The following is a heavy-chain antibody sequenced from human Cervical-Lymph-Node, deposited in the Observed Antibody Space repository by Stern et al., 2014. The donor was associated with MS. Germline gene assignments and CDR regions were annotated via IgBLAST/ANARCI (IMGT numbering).Heavy chain of an antibody. CDR2: TKYDGSEK. CDR1: GFIFSNSW. J-gene: IGHJ4*02. Sequence: DQLVESVGGLVQPGGSLRLSCAASGFIFSNSWMSWVRQAPGKGLEWVANTKYDGSEKNYVDSVKGRFTISRDNAKNTLYLQMNSLRAEDTAMYYCAREGYCDYWGQGTLVTVSS. CDR3: AREGYCDY. V-gene: IGHV3-7*01. D-gene: IGHD2-15*01.